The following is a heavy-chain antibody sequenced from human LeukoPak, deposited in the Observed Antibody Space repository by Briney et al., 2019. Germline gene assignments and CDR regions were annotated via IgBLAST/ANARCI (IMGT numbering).Heavy chain of an antibody. V-gene: IGHV4-59*01. CDR1: DGSISSYS. Sequence: SETLSLTCTVSDGSISSYSWSWIRQPPGKGLEWIGFFYDSGRTNYNPSLKSRVTISVDTSKNQFSLKLSSVTAADTAVYYCARGRGDYGSGSYYPMDYYYYYMDVWGKGTTVTVSS. CDR3: ARGRGDYGSGSYYPMDYYYYYMDV. J-gene: IGHJ6*03. CDR2: FYDSGRT. D-gene: IGHD3-10*01.